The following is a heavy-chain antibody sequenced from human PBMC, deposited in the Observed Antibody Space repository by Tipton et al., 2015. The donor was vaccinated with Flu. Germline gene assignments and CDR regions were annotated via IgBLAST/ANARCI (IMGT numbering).Heavy chain of an antibody. V-gene: IGHV1-18*01. Sequence: QVQLVQSGAEVKKPGASVKVSCKASGYTFTSYGISWVRQAPGQGLEWMGWISAYNGNTNYAQKLQGRVTMTTDTSTSTAYMELRSLRSADTAGYYCARDQEMGVAGTGFYFYGMDVWGQGTPVTVSS. CDR3: ARDQEMGVAGTGFYFYGMDV. CDR2: ISAYNGNT. CDR1: GYTFTSYG. D-gene: IGHD6-19*01. J-gene: IGHJ6*02.